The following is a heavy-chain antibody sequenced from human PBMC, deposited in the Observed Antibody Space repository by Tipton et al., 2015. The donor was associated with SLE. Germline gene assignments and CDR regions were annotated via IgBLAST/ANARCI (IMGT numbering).Heavy chain of an antibody. D-gene: IGHD2-21*01. V-gene: IGHV4-39*02. CDR1: GGSISSSSYY. J-gene: IGHJ4*02. CDR3: AREGISYCGGDCHGSFDY. Sequence: TLSLTCTVSGGSISSSSYYWGWIRQPPGKGLEWIGSIYYSGSTYYTPSLKSRVSISVDTSKNHFSLRLSSVTAADTAVYYCAREGISYCGGDCHGSFDYWGQGSLVTVSS. CDR2: IYYSGST.